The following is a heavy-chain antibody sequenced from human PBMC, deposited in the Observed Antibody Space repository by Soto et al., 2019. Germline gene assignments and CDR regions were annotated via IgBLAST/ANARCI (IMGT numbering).Heavy chain of an antibody. CDR1: GYSISSGYY. D-gene: IGHD6-19*01. V-gene: IGHV4-38-2*01. J-gene: IGHJ6*02. CDR3: ARAVAGPYYGMDV. Sequence: KPSETLSLTCAVSGYSISSGYYWGWIRQPPGKGLEWIGSIYHSGSTYYNPSLKSRVTISVDTSKNQFSLKLSSVTAADTAVYYCARAVAGPYYGMDVWGQGTTVTVSS. CDR2: IYHSGST.